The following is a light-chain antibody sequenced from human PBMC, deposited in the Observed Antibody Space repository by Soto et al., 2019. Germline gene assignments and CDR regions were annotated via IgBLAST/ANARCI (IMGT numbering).Light chain of an antibody. Sequence: DVQMTQSPSTLSASIGDRVTITCRASQNIDQWLAWFQQKPGKAPKVLIYKASTLQTGVPSRFSASGSATEFTLTISNLQPDDFATYYCQHYDGSSPWTFGQGTKVEI. CDR3: QHYDGSSPWT. J-gene: IGKJ1*01. V-gene: IGKV1-5*03. CDR1: QNIDQW. CDR2: KAS.